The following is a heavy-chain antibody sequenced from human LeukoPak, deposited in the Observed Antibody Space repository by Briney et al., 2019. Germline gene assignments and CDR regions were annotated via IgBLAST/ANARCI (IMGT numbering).Heavy chain of an antibody. CDR3: AKERYSSGWSDSFDY. CDR1: GFTFSNSA. CDR2: ISNGGGDT. Sequence: GGSLRLSCAASGFTFSNSAMTWVRQAPEKGLEWVASISNGGGDTYYADAVKGRFTILRVNSKNTLYLQMNSLRAEDTAVYYCAKERYSSGWSDSFDYWGQGTLVTVSS. D-gene: IGHD6-19*01. J-gene: IGHJ4*02. V-gene: IGHV3-23*01.